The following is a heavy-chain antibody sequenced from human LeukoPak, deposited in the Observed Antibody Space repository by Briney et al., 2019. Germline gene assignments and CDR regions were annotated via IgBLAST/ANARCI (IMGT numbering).Heavy chain of an antibody. J-gene: IGHJ6*02. D-gene: IGHD3-10*01. CDR2: IDHSGST. CDR3: ARAKYYYGSGNYLPYYYYYGMGV. CDR1: GGSFSGYY. V-gene: IGHV4-34*01. Sequence: PSETLSLTCAVYGGSFSGYYWSWIRQPPGKGLEWIGEIDHSGSTNYNPSLKSRVTISVDTSKNQFSLKLSSVTAADTALYYCARAKYYYGSGNYLPYYYYYGMGVWGQGTTVTVSS.